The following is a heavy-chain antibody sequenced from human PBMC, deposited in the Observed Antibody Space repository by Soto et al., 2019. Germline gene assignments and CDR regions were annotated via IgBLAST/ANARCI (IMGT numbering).Heavy chain of an antibody. V-gene: IGHV3-33*01. CDR2: MWHDGRYE. CDR1: GDSLSNYG. D-gene: IGHD4-17*01. Sequence: QVQLVESGGGVVQPGKSLRLSCVASGDSLSNYGMHWVRQAPGKGLEWVASMWHDGRYEFHVDSVKGRFAISRDNSKNWLYLQMNTLRAEDTAMYYCVTGGGVHYDSTWGDFWGQGTLVTVSS. CDR3: VTGGGVHYDSTWGDF. J-gene: IGHJ4*02.